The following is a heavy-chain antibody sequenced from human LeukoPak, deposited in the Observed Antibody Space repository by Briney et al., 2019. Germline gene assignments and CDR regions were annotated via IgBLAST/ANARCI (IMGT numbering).Heavy chain of an antibody. CDR2: IKQDGGEK. V-gene: IGHV3-7*02. CDR1: GFTFSGYW. D-gene: IGHD3-3*01. J-gene: IGHJ4*02. Sequence: SGGSLRLSCAASGFTFSGYWMNWVRQAPGKGPEWVANIKQDGGEKSYVDSVRGRFTISRDNAKNSLYLQMNSLRADDTAVYYCARTFWGRYSKGGIGYWGQGTLVTVSA. CDR3: ARTFWGRYSKGGIGY.